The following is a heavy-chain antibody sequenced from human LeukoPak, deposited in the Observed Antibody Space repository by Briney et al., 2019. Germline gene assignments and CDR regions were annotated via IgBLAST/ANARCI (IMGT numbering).Heavy chain of an antibody. CDR1: GFTFSSYS. D-gene: IGHD6-6*01. CDR3: ARGGLAARPSYFDY. CDR2: ISSSSSTI. V-gene: IGHV3-48*01. J-gene: IGHJ4*02. Sequence: RPGGSLRLSCAASGFTFSSYSMNWVRQAPGKGLEWVSYISSSSSTIYYADSVKGRFTISRDNAKNSLYLQMNSLRAEDTAVYYCARGGLAARPSYFDYWGQGTLVTVSS.